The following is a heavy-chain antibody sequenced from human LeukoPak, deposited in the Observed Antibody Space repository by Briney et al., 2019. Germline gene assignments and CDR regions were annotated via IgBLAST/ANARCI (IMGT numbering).Heavy chain of an antibody. CDR2: ISGTADTT. J-gene: IGHJ4*02. CDR1: RFTFSRSA. CDR3: VKDKSPTVTLGFDY. V-gene: IGHV3-23*01. D-gene: IGHD4-17*01. Sequence: GGSLRLSCVASRFTFSRSAMSWVRQAPGKGLEWVSSISGTADTTYYADSVKGRFTISRDNSKNTLYLQMNSLRADDTAVYYCVKDKSPTVTLGFDYWGQGTLVIVSS.